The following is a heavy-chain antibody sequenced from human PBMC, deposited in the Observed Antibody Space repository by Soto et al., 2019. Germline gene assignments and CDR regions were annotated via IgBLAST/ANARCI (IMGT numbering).Heavy chain of an antibody. CDR1: GFSFSDYA. Sequence: EVHLLESGGALVQPGGSLTLSCAASGFSFSDYAMSWVRQAPGKGLEWVSSISRTGDSAYYADSVKGRFAISRDRSKNRLSLQMNSLRFEDTAVYYCAKGPDGSGYYHNWCDSWGQGTLITVSS. J-gene: IGHJ5*01. V-gene: IGHV3-23*01. D-gene: IGHD3-22*01. CDR3: AKGPDGSGYYHNWCDS. CDR2: ISRTGDSA.